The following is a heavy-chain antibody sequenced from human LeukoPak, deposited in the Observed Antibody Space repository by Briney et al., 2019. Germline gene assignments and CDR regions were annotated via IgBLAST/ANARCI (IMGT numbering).Heavy chain of an antibody. CDR3: AKYIRESRFDP. J-gene: IGHJ5*02. Sequence: GGSLRLSCEASGFTFNTYSMNWARQAPGKGLEWVSSIDSSGGYMFYADSVKGRFIISRDNAKDSLYLQMNSLRAEDTAVYYCAKYIRESRFDPWGQGTLVTVSS. V-gene: IGHV3-21*04. CDR1: GFTFNTYS. D-gene: IGHD3-10*01. CDR2: IDSSGGYM.